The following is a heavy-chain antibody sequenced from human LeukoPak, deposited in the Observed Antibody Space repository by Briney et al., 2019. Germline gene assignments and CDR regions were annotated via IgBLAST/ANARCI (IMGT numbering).Heavy chain of an antibody. CDR2: ISAYNGDT. CDR3: AREWGLIAVAGGPGY. J-gene: IGHJ4*02. Sequence: ASVKVSCKASGYTFSTFGVAWVRQAPGQGLEWMGWISAYNGDTHYAQNAQGRVTLTTDTSTTTAYMEVTSLTSDDTAVYYCAREWGLIAVAGGPGYWGQGALVTVSS. CDR1: GYTFSTFG. V-gene: IGHV1-18*01. D-gene: IGHD6-19*01.